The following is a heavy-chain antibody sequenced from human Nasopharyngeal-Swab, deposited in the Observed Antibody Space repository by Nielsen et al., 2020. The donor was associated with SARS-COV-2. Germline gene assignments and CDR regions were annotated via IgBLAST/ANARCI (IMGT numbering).Heavy chain of an antibody. D-gene: IGHD5-24*01. CDR3: ARVVWLQSHYYFDY. V-gene: IGHV4-38-2*02. CDR2: IYHSEST. Sequence: WIRQPPGKGLEWIGSIYHSESTYYNPSLKSRVTISVDTSKNQFSLKLSSVTAADTAVYYCARVVWLQSHYYFDYWGQGTLVTVSS. J-gene: IGHJ4*02.